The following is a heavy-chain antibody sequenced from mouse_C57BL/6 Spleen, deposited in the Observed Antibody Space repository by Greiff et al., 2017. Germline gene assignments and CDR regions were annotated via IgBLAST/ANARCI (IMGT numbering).Heavy chain of an antibody. CDR1: GYTFTSYR. J-gene: IGHJ3*01. Sequence: VQLQQSGAELVKPGASVKMSCKASGYTFTSYRITWVKQRPGQGLEWIGDIYPGSGSTNYNEKFKSKATLTVDTSSSTAYMQLSSLTSEDSAVYYCARAPPLYYGSSYWFAYWGQGTLVTVSA. CDR2: IYPGSGST. D-gene: IGHD1-1*01. CDR3: ARAPPLYYGSSYWFAY. V-gene: IGHV1-55*01.